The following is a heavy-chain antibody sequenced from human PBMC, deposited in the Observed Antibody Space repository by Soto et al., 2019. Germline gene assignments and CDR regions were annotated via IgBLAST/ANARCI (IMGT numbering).Heavy chain of an antibody. Sequence: SSETLSLTCTVSGGSISSSSYYWGWIRQPPGKGLEWIGSIYYSGSTYYNPSLKSRVTISVDTSKNQFSLKLSSVTAADTAVYYCARRSRGARRGVIISHPSDYYGMDVWGQGTTVTVSS. V-gene: IGHV4-39*01. CDR2: IYYSGST. D-gene: IGHD3-10*01. CDR3: ARRSRGARRGVIISHPSDYYGMDV. CDR1: GGSISSSSYY. J-gene: IGHJ6*02.